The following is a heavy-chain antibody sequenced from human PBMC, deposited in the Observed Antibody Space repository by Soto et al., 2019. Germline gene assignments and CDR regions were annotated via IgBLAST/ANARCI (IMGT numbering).Heavy chain of an antibody. CDR3: TTAFEF. Sequence: GGSLRLSCAASGFTFSNFGHFWMHWVRQVPGRGLVWVSRIGRDGSGTSYEDSVKGRFTISRDNAKNMLYLQMNSLRAEDTAIYYCTTAFEFWGQGALVTVSS. CDR2: IGRDGSGT. CDR1: GFTFSNFGHFW. V-gene: IGHV3-74*01. J-gene: IGHJ4*02.